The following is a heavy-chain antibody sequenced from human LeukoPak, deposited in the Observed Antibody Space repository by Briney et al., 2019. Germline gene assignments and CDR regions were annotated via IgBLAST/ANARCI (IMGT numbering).Heavy chain of an antibody. CDR2: MNPNSGDR. Sequence: ASVKVSCKASGYSFSSYDINWVRQATGQGLEWMGWMNPNSGDRGYAQKFQGRVTITRNTSISTAYMELSSLRSEDTAVYYCARGPSGWELLRSTYSTNSFDYWGQGTLVTVSS. V-gene: IGHV1-8*03. D-gene: IGHD1-26*01. CDR1: GYSFSSYD. CDR3: ARGPSGWELLRSTYSTNSFDY. J-gene: IGHJ4*02.